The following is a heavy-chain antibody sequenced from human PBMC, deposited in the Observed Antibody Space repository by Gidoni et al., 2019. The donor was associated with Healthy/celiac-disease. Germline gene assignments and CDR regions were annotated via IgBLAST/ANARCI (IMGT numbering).Heavy chain of an antibody. Sequence: EVQLGESGGGLVKPGWSRRLSCAASGFTCSNAWMNWVCQAPGKGREWVVRIKSKTDGRTTDSAATVKGRFTISRDDSKNTLYLQMNSLKTEDTAVYYCTTEGATAMTRRDYYYYGMDVWGQGTTVTVSS. J-gene: IGHJ6*02. V-gene: IGHV3-15*07. D-gene: IGHD5-18*01. CDR2: IKSKTDGRTT. CDR1: GFTCSNAW. CDR3: TTEGATAMTRRDYYYYGMDV.